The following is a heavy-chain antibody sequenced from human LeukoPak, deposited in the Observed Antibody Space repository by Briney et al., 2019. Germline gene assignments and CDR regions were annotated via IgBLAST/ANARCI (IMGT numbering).Heavy chain of an antibody. CDR2: IYTSGST. Sequence: SETLSLTCTVSGGSISSGSYYWSWIRQPAGKGLEWIGRIYTSGSTNYNPSLKSRVTMSVNTSKNQFSLKLSSVTAADTAVYYCARATPYGGFDYWGQGTLVTVSS. J-gene: IGHJ4*02. V-gene: IGHV4-61*02. CDR3: ARATPYGGFDY. CDR1: GGSISSGSYY. D-gene: IGHD3-10*01.